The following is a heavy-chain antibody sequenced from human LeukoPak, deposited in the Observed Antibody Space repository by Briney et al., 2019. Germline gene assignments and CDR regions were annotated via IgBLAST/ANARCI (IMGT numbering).Heavy chain of an antibody. CDR3: ASRIGDPDAFDI. CDR1: GYTFTSYY. V-gene: IGHV1-46*01. Sequence: ASVKVSCKASGYTFTSYYMHWVRQAPGQGLEWMGIINPSGGSTSYAQKFQGRVTITADESTSTAYMELSSLRSEDTAVYYCASRIGDPDAFDIWGQGTMVTVSS. J-gene: IGHJ3*02. CDR2: INPSGGST. D-gene: IGHD2/OR15-2a*01.